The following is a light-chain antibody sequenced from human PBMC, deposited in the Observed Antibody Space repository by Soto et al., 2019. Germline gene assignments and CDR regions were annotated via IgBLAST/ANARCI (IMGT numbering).Light chain of an antibody. CDR2: GAS. CDR3: QQYTTSSWT. Sequence: EIVMTQSPATLSVSPGEGATLSCRASQSLSSSLAWYQQRPGQAPRLLIYGASTRATGIPARFSGSGFGTEFTLTISSLQSEDFAVYYCQQYTTSSWTFGQGTKVDIK. V-gene: IGKV3-15*01. J-gene: IGKJ1*01. CDR1: QSLSSS.